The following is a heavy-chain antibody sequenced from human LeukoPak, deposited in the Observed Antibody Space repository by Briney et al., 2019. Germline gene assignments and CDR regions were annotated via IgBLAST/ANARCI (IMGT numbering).Heavy chain of an antibody. V-gene: IGHV4-38-2*02. J-gene: IGHJ3*02. CDR3: ARDIGNGEPLGAFDI. D-gene: IGHD1-26*01. CDR1: GYSISSGYY. Sequence: SETLSLTCTVSGYSISSGYYWGWIRQPPGKGLEWIGSIYHSGSTYYNPSLKSRVTISVDTSKNQFSLKLSSVTAADTAVYYCARDIGNGEPLGAFDIWGQGTMVTVSS. CDR2: IYHSGST.